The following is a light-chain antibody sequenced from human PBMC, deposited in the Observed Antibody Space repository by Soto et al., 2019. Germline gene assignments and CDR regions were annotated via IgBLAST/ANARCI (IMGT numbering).Light chain of an antibody. CDR2: KAS. CDR3: QQYNTYST. J-gene: IGKJ5*01. Sequence: DIQMTQSPSTLSASVGDRVTITCRASQSISSWLAWYQQKPGKAPNLLIHKASHLESGVPSRFSGSGSGTEFTLTISSLQPDDFATYYCQQYNTYSTFGQGTRLEIK. CDR1: QSISSW. V-gene: IGKV1-5*03.